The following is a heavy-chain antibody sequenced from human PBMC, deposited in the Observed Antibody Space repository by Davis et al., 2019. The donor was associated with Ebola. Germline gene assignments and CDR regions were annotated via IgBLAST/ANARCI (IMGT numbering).Heavy chain of an antibody. CDR1: GVSLRSYY. D-gene: IGHD3-22*01. CDR2: AHYTGYA. Sequence: MPSETLSLTCTVSGVSLRSYYWTWIRQPPGKGLEWIGSAHYTGYANFNPSLKSRVSISVATSKNQFSLKLSSVTAADTAVYFCARDVMFYDSSAYGYFDYWGQGALLTVSS. CDR3: ARDVMFYDSSAYGYFDY. J-gene: IGHJ4*02. V-gene: IGHV4-59*01.